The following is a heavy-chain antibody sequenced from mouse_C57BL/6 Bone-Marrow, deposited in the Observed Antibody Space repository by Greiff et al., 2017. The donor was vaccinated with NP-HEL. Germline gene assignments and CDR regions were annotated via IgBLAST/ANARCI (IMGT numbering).Heavy chain of an antibody. V-gene: IGHV1-52*01. CDR3: ARGHYYGSDYYAMDY. CDR1: GYTFTSYW. CDR2: IDPSDSET. J-gene: IGHJ4*01. Sequence: QVQLQQPGAELVRPGSSVKLSCKASGYTFTSYWMHWVKQRPIQGLEWIGNIDPSDSETHYNQKFKDKATLPVDKSSSTAYMQLSSLTSEDSAVYYCARGHYYGSDYYAMDYWGQGTSVTVSS. D-gene: IGHD1-1*01.